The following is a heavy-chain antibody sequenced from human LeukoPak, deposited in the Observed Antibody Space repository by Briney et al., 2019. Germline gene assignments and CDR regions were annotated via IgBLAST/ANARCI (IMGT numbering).Heavy chain of an antibody. D-gene: IGHD2-2*01. CDR3: ARTSSTKCYDY. J-gene: IGHJ4*02. Sequence: GGSLRLSCAASGFTFSSYWMTWVRQVPGKGLEWVANIKQDATEKKYVDSVKGRFTIPRDNAKNSLYLQMNSLRAEDTAVYYCARTSSTKCYDYWGQGTLVTVSS. CDR2: IKQDATEK. CDR1: GFTFSSYW. V-gene: IGHV3-7*01.